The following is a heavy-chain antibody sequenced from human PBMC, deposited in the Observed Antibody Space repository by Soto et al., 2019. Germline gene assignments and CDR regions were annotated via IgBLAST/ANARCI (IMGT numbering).Heavy chain of an antibody. V-gene: IGHV1-69*01. CDR1: GGTFSSYA. Sequence: QVQLVQSGAEVKKPGSSVKVSCKASGGTFSSYAISWVRQAPGHGLEWMGGIIPIFGTANYAQKFQGRVTISADESTSTAYMELSSLSSEDTAVYYGARENQKVGPRYMDVWGQRTTVTFSS. CDR3: ARENQKVGPRYMDV. J-gene: IGHJ6*02. D-gene: IGHD2-15*01. CDR2: IIPIFGTA.